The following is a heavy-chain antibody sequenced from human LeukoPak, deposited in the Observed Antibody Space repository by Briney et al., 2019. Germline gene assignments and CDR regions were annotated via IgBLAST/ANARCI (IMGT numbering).Heavy chain of an antibody. CDR1: GFTVSSNY. V-gene: IGHV3-53*01. CDR3: AKDLLRKEYFFDY. J-gene: IGHJ4*02. D-gene: IGHD3-10*01. Sequence: GGSLRLSCAASGFTVSSNYMSWVRQAPGKGLEWVSIIYSGGYTDYADSVKGRFTISRDNSKNTLYLQMNSLRAEDTAVYYCAKDLLRKEYFFDYWGQGTLVTVSS. CDR2: IYSGGYT.